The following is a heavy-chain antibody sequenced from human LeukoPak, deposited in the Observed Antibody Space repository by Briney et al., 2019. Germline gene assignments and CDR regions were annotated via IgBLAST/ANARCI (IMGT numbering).Heavy chain of an antibody. D-gene: IGHD3-22*01. CDR2: IIPIFGTA. J-gene: IGHJ4*02. V-gene: IGHV1-69*01. Sequence: ASVKVSCKVSGGIFINHSITWVRQAPGQGLEWMGGIIPIFGTAKYAQKFQGRVTIIADESTNTAYMELSSLRSEDTAVYYCARDSPSHYYDSSGSLDYWGQGTLVTVSS. CDR1: GGIFINHS. CDR3: ARDSPSHYYDSSGSLDY.